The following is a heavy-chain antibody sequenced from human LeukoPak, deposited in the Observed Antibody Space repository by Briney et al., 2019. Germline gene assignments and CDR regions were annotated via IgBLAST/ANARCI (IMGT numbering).Heavy chain of an antibody. D-gene: IGHD5-12*01. Sequence: GGSLRLSCAASGFTFSTYGMHWVRQAPGKGLEWVAVISNDGSNKYYADSVKGRFTISRDNSKNTLYLQMNSLRAEDTAVYYCAKDPHQNSGYVTPDCWGQGTLVTVSS. CDR1: GFTFSTYG. CDR3: AKDPHQNSGYVTPDC. CDR2: ISNDGSNK. V-gene: IGHV3-30*18. J-gene: IGHJ4*02.